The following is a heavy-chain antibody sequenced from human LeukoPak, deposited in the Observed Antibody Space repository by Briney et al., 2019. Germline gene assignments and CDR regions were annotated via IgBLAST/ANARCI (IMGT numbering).Heavy chain of an antibody. J-gene: IGHJ6*02. CDR1: GGSFSGYY. V-gene: IGHV4-34*01. CDR3: AAASRLRYYYYGMDV. CDR2: INHSGST. Sequence: PSETLSLTCAVYGGSFSGYYWSWIRQPPGKGLEWIGEINHSGSTNYNPSLKSRVTISVDTSKNQFSLKLSSVTAADTAVYYCAAASRLRYYYYGMDVWGQGTTVTVSS. D-gene: IGHD3-16*01.